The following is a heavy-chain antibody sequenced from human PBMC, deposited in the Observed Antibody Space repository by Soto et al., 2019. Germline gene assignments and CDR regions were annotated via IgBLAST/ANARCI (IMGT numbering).Heavy chain of an antibody. CDR1: GGYISSSSYY. J-gene: IGHJ4*02. V-gene: IGHV4-39*01. D-gene: IGHD4-17*01. CDR2: IYYSGST. Sequence: SETLSLTCTVSGGYISSSSYYWGWLRQPPGKGLEWIGSIYYSGSTYYNPSLKSRVTISVDTSKNQFSLKLSSVTAADTAVYYCARSMTTVVTLDYWGQGTLVTVSS. CDR3: ARSMTTVVTLDY.